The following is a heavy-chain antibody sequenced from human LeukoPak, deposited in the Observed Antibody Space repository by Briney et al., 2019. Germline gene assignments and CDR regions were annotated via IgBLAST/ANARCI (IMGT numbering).Heavy chain of an antibody. CDR3: ARDQAYYDSSGQFDY. Sequence: PSETLSLTCTVSGGSISSYYWSWLRQPAGKGLEWIGRIYTSGSTNYNPSLKSRVTMSVDTSKNQFSLKLSSVTAADTAVYYCARDQAYYDSSGQFDYWGQGTLVTVSS. V-gene: IGHV4-4*07. CDR1: GGSISSYY. D-gene: IGHD3-22*01. CDR2: IYTSGST. J-gene: IGHJ4*02.